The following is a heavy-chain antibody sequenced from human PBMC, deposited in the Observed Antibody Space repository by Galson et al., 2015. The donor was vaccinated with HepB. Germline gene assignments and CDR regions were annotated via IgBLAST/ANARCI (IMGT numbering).Heavy chain of an antibody. J-gene: IGHJ4*02. V-gene: IGHV3-30*04. D-gene: IGHD6-13*01. Sequence: SLRLSCAASGFTFSSYAMHWVRQAPGKGLEWVAVISYDGSNKYYADSVKGRFTISRDNSKNTLYLQMNSLRAEDTAVYYCARDSYSSSWYWAPFDYCGQGTLVTVSS. CDR2: ISYDGSNK. CDR3: ARDSYSSSWYWAPFDY. CDR1: GFTFSSYA.